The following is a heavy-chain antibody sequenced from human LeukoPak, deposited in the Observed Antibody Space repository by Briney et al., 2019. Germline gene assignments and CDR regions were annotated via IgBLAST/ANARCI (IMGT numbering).Heavy chain of an antibody. CDR1: GGSISSYY. D-gene: IGHD6-19*01. CDR2: IYYSGST. CDR3: ARGPMIAVAGTGYSDY. Sequence: SETLSLTCTVSGGSISSYYWSWIRQPPGKGLEWIGYIYYSGSTNYNPSLKSRVTISVDTSKIQFSLKLSAVTAADTAVYYCARGPMIAVAGTGYSDYWGQGTLVTVSS. V-gene: IGHV4-59*01. J-gene: IGHJ4*02.